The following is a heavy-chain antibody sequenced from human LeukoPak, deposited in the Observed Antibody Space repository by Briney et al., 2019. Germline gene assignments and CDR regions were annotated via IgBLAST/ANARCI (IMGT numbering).Heavy chain of an antibody. Sequence: SGGSLRLSCAVSGFSLSIYSMNWVRQAPGKGLEWVSTITGSGGYIYYEDSVKGRLTISRDNAKNSLYLQMNSLRVEDTAVYYGARGLAGGDYWGKGTRVTVSS. CDR1: GFSLSIYS. J-gene: IGHJ4*02. CDR2: ITGSGGYI. V-gene: IGHV3-21*01. CDR3: ARGLAGGDY. D-gene: IGHD6-19*01.